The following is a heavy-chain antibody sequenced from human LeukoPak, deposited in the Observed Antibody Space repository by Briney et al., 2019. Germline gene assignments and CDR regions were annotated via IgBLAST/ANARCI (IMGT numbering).Heavy chain of an antibody. D-gene: IGHD3-9*01. CDR3: AKSDHITILPADY. Sequence: PSVKVSCNTSGYTFTNYGVSWVRQAPGQGLEWMGWISAYNGKTNYAQRFQGRVTMTTDTSTSTAYMELKSLRSDDTAVYYCAKSDHITILPADYWGQGTLVTVSS. CDR1: GYTFTNYG. J-gene: IGHJ4*02. CDR2: ISAYNGKT. V-gene: IGHV1-18*01.